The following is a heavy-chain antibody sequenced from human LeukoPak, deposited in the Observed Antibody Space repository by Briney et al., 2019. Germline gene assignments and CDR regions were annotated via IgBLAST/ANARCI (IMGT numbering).Heavy chain of an antibody. D-gene: IGHD3-22*01. J-gene: IGHJ4*02. Sequence: ASVKVSCKASGYTFTSYYMHWVRQATGQGLEWMGIINSSGGSTSYAQKFQGRVTMTRETSTSTVYMDLSSLRSEDTAVYYCARGQYYYDSSGYFDYWGQGTLVTVSS. CDR1: GYTFTSYY. CDR2: INSSGGST. CDR3: ARGQYYYDSSGYFDY. V-gene: IGHV1-46*01.